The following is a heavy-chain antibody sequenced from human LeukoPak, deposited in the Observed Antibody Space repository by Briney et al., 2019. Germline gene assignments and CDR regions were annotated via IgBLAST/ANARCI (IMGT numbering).Heavy chain of an antibody. D-gene: IGHD3-10*01. J-gene: IGHJ4*02. CDR3: ARGDYYYGSGSYET. CDR1: GGSISSGGYS. V-gene: IGHV4-30-4*07. Sequence: SETLSLTCAVSGGSISSGGYSWSWIRQPPGKGLDWIGYIHYSGSTYYNPSLKSRVSISVDTSKNQFSLNLSSVTAADTAVYYCARGDYYYGSGSYETWGQGTLVTVSS. CDR2: IHYSGST.